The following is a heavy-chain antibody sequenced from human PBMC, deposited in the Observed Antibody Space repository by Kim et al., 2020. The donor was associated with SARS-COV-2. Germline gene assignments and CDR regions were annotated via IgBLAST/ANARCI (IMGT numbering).Heavy chain of an antibody. D-gene: IGHD2-15*01. J-gene: IGHJ4*02. CDR3: TRWGEGSFADY. CDR1: GFIFSDHY. Sequence: GGSLRLSCAASGFIFSDHYMDWVRQAPGMGLEWVARSRNRNQSHTTEYAAAVKGRFTISRDDSKTSLYLQMSSLKTEDTAVYYCTRWGEGSFADYGGQGTLVTLSS. V-gene: IGHV3-72*01. CDR2: SRNRNQSHTT.